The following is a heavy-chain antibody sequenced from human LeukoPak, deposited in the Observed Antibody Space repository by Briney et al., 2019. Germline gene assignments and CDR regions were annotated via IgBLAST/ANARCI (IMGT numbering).Heavy chain of an antibody. D-gene: IGHD3-3*01. J-gene: IGHJ4*02. V-gene: IGHV3-23*01. CDR2: ISGGGSST. CDR3: AKDPPSSPRFLEWSAS. CDR1: GFTFSSYA. Sequence: GGSLRLSCAASGFTFSSYAMSWVRQAPGKGLEWVSGISGGGSSTHYADSVKGRFTISRDNSKNTLYLQMKSLRVEDTAVYYCAKDPPSSPRFLEWSASWGQGTLVTVSS.